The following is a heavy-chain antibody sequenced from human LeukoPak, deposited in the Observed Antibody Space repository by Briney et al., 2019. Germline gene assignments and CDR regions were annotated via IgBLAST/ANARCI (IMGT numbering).Heavy chain of an antibody. D-gene: IGHD6-19*01. CDR3: ARGLTRYSSGWYGY. Sequence: PSETLSLTCAVSGGSITSSKWWTWVRQPPGKGLEWIGESYHSGSTNYNPSLKSRVTISVDKSKKQFSLKLSSVTAADTAVYYCARGLTRYSSGWYGYWGQGTLVTVSS. CDR2: SYHSGST. V-gene: IGHV4-4*02. J-gene: IGHJ4*02. CDR1: GGSITSSKW.